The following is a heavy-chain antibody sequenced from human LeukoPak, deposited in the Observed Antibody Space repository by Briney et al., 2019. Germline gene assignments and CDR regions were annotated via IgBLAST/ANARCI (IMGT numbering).Heavy chain of an antibody. D-gene: IGHD3-3*01. Sequence: SVKVSCKASGGTFSSYAISWVRQAPGQGLEWMGGIIPIFGTANYAQKFQGRVTITADESTSTAYMELSSLRSEDTAVYYCARGGPLRTLEWSTYYFDYWGQGTLVTVSS. V-gene: IGHV1-69*13. CDR2: IIPIFGTA. CDR3: ARGGPLRTLEWSTYYFDY. CDR1: GGTFSSYA. J-gene: IGHJ4*02.